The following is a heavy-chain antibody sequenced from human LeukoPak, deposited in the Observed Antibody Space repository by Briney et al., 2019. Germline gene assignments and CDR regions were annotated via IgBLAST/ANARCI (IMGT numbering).Heavy chain of an antibody. CDR1: SGSISNNY. CDR2: IYFSGST. V-gene: IGHV4-59*12. Sequence: SETLSLTCTVSSGSISNNYWSWIRQPPGKGLEWIGYIYFSGSTYYNPSLKSRVTISVDTSKNQFSLKLSSVTAADTAVYYCARDAPHCSGGSCYPDYWGQGTLVTVSS. J-gene: IGHJ4*02. D-gene: IGHD2-15*01. CDR3: ARDAPHCSGGSCYPDY.